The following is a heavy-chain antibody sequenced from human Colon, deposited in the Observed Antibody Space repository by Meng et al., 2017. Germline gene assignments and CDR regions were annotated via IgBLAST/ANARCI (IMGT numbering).Heavy chain of an antibody. Sequence: QVQLRQGGAGLLQPSETLSLTCAVYGGSFSDYYLTWIRQPPGKGLEWVGEIHPSGSTYYSPSLQSRVTITLDTSKNQFSLTLSSMTAADTAVYYCARGVDWAKSSNFWGQGTLVTVSS. V-gene: IGHV4-34*01. D-gene: IGHD3-9*01. CDR3: ARGVDWAKSSNF. J-gene: IGHJ4*02. CDR2: IHPSGST. CDR1: GGSFSDYY.